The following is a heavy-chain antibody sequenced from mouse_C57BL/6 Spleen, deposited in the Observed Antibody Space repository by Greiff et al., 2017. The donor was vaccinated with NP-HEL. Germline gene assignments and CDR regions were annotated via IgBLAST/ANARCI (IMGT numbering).Heavy chain of an antibody. CDR3: ARGGITTVSMDY. J-gene: IGHJ4*01. V-gene: IGHV1-54*01. D-gene: IGHD1-1*01. CDR2: INPGSGGT. Sequence: QVQLKESGAELVRPGTSVKVSCKASGYAFTNYLIEWVKQRPGQGLEWIGVINPGSGGTNYNEKFKGKATLTADKSSSTAYMQLSSLTSEDSAVYFCARGGITTVSMDYWGQGTSVTVSS. CDR1: GYAFTNYL.